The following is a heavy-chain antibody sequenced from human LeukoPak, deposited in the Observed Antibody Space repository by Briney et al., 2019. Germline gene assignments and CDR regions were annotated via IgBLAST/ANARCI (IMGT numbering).Heavy chain of an antibody. CDR1: GGTFSSYA. V-gene: IGHV1-69*01. CDR3: ARDPSMVRGENTPYFDY. J-gene: IGHJ4*02. CDR2: IIPIFGTA. Sequence: GSSVKVSCKASGGTFSSYAISWVRQAPGQGLEWMGGIIPIFGTADYAQKFQGRVTITADESTSTAYMDLSSLRSEDTAVYYCARDPSMVRGENTPYFDYWGQGPLVTVSS. D-gene: IGHD3-10*01.